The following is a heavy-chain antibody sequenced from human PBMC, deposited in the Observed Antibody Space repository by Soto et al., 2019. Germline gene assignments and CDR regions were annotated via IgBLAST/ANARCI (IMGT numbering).Heavy chain of an antibody. J-gene: IGHJ4*02. CDR1: GFTVSNYY. CDR2: IYSDGRT. Sequence: PGGSLRLSCAAPGFTVSNYYMSWVPKAPGKGLKGVSVIYSDGRTFYAVSVNGRFTISRDNSKNTLFLQMYSLRAEDTAVYYCARGFYDSSGYYFDYWGQGP. D-gene: IGHD3-22*01. V-gene: IGHV3-66*01. CDR3: ARGFYDSSGYYFDY.